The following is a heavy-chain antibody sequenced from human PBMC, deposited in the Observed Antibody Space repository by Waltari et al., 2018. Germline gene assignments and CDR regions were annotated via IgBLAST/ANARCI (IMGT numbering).Heavy chain of an antibody. D-gene: IGHD4-17*01. CDR2: ISGSGGST. CDR1: GCTFCTYA. Sequence: EVQLLESGGGLVQPGGSLRLPCAASGCTFCTYAMSWVRQAPGKGLEWVSAISGSGGSTYYAESVKGRFTSSRDNSKNTLYLQMNSLRAEDTSVYYCAKGRMTTVASDYWGQGTLVTVSS. CDR3: AKGRMTTVASDY. J-gene: IGHJ4*02. V-gene: IGHV3-23*01.